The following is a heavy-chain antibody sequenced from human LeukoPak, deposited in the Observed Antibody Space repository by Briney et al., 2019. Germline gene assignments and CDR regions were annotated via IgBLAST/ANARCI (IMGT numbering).Heavy chain of an antibody. V-gene: IGHV5-51*01. D-gene: IGHD6-19*01. CDR3: ARQYSNGLYYFDY. CDR2: IYPGDYNT. J-gene: IGHJ4*02. Sequence: GESLKISGRGSGYSFTIYWIGWVRQMPGKGLEWMGIIYPGDYNTRYSPSFQGKVTISADKSNSNAYLQWSSLKASDTAMYYCARQYSNGLYYFDYWGQGTLVTVSS. CDR1: GYSFTIYW.